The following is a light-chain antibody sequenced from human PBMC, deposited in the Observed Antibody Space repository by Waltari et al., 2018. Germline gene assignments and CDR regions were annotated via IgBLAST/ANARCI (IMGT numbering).Light chain of an antibody. J-gene: IGKJ2*01. CDR2: AAS. V-gene: IGKV3-20*01. Sequence: EIVLTQSPGSLSLSPGERATLSCRASQSVDNTYLAWYQKKPGQAPRLLIFAASSRATGIPDRFSGGGSGTDFTLTISRLEPEDFAVYYCLHYGGSLPNTFGQGTKLEIK. CDR3: LHYGGSLPNT. CDR1: QSVDNTY.